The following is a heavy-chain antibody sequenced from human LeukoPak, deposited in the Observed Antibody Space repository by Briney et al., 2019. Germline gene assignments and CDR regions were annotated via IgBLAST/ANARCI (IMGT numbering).Heavy chain of an antibody. CDR3: AREAGSTDAFDI. J-gene: IGHJ3*02. CDR1: GGSISSYY. CDR2: IYTSGST. D-gene: IGHD3-10*01. V-gene: IGHV4-4*07. Sequence: PSETLSLTCSVSGGSISSYYWSWIRQPAGKGLEWFGRIYTSGSTNYNPSLQSRVTMSVDTSKNQFSLKLSSVTAADTAVYYCAREAGSTDAFDIWGQGTMVTVSS.